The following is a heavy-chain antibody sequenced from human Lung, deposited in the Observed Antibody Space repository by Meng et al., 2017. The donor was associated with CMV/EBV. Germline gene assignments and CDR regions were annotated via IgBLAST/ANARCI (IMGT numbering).Heavy chain of an antibody. V-gene: IGHV4-4*03. CDR3: LRRSGGSV. Sequence: QVRESGPGLLKPPATLSPTCAVSGDSITTHNWWAWVRQPPGKGLEWIGEIPHRGSSAYNPSLKSRVSMSIDKSKNQFSLKLTSVTAADTAVYHCLRRSGGSVWGQGTLVTVSS. CDR2: IPHRGSS. CDR1: GDSITTHNW. D-gene: IGHD3-10*01. J-gene: IGHJ1*01.